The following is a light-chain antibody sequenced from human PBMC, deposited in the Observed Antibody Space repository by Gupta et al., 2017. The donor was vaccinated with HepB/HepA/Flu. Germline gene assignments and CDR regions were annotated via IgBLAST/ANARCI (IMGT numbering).Light chain of an antibody. CDR1: SSDVGRYKL. CDR3: SSFGGGDIVV. Sequence: SALLQPSPPAGSPDRSITFFRPGTSSDVGRYKLVSWYQQHPGKAPELIIYEFSKWPSGVSSRFSGSKSGNTASLTISGLQTEDEAYYYCSSFGGGDIVVFGGGTKLTV. V-gene: IGLV2-23*02. J-gene: IGLJ2*01. CDR2: EFS.